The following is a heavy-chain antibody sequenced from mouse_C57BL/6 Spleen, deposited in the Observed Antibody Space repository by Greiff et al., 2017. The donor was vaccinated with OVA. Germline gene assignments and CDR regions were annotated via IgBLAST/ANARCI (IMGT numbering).Heavy chain of an antibody. V-gene: IGHV1-82*01. Sequence: QVQLQQSGPELVKPGASVKISCKASGYAFSSSWMNWVKQRPGKGLEWIGRIYPGDGDTNYNGKFKGKATLTAEKSSSTAYMQLSSLTSEDSAVYFCARRGGTVVPYFDVWGTGTTVTVSS. D-gene: IGHD1-1*01. J-gene: IGHJ1*03. CDR2: IYPGDGDT. CDR1: GYAFSSSW. CDR3: ARRGGTVVPYFDV.